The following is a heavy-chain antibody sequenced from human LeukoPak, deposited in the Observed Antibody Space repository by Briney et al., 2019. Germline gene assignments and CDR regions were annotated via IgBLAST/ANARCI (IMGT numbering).Heavy chain of an antibody. CDR3: ARDHGWWYPLV. V-gene: IGHV3-66*01. Sequence: GGSLRLSCAASGFTVSSNYMSWVRQAPGKGLEWVSVIYSGGSTYYADSVKGRFTISRDNSKNTVYVQMNSLRTEDTAVYYCARDHGWWYPLVWGQGTLVTVSS. CDR1: GFTVSSNY. D-gene: IGHD2-15*01. J-gene: IGHJ4*02. CDR2: IYSGGST.